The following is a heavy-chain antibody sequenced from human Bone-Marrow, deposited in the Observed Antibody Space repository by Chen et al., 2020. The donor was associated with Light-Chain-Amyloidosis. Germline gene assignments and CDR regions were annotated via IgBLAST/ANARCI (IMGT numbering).Heavy chain of an antibody. Sequence: QVQLVPSGAEMKKPGASVKLSCKSSGNTFTTFYMHWVRQAPGQGLEWMGVIHPGSGDTNYAHKIQGRFTMTRDTSTSTVYMELSSLRSEDTAMYYCARDRFAFDSWGQGTMVTVSS. V-gene: IGHV1-46*01. CDR3: ARDRFAFDS. J-gene: IGHJ3*01. CDR2: IHPGSGDT. CDR1: GNTFTTFY.